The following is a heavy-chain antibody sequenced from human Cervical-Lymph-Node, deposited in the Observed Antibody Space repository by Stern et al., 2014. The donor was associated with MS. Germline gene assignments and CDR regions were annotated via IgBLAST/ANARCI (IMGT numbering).Heavy chain of an antibody. Sequence: QMQLVQSGSEMKKPGASVKISCKTSGYTFTNYYMHWVRQAPGQGLEWMGVINPSGGATGYAQKFQGRVTMTRATSTSTAYMELYNLRSEDTAVYYCARGRSSSRFDYWGQGSLVTVSS. CDR1: GYTFTNYY. D-gene: IGHD6-6*01. CDR2: INPSGGAT. V-gene: IGHV1-46*01. J-gene: IGHJ4*02. CDR3: ARGRSSSRFDY.